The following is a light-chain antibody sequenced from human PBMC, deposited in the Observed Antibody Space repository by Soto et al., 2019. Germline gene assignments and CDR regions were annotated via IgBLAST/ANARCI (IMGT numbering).Light chain of an antibody. V-gene: IGLV2-14*01. Sequence: QSALTQPASVSGSPGQSITISCTGTSSDVGGYNYVSWYQQHPGKAPKLMIYDVSNRPSGVSNRFSGSRSGNTASLIISGLQAEDEGYYYCSSYTSSNTVVFGGGTKLTVL. J-gene: IGLJ2*01. CDR1: SSDVGGYNY. CDR3: SSYTSSNTVV. CDR2: DVS.